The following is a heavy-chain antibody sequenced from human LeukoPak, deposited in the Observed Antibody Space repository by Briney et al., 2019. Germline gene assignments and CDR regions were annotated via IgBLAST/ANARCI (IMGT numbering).Heavy chain of an antibody. Sequence: EASVKVSCKASGYTFTSYGISWVRQAPGQGLEWMGWISANNGNTNYAQKLQGRVTITTDTSTSTAYMELRTLRSDDTAVYYCARTLTTATWDFWGQGTLVTVSS. V-gene: IGHV1-18*01. CDR2: ISANNGNT. D-gene: IGHD4-17*01. CDR3: ARTLTTATWDF. J-gene: IGHJ4*02. CDR1: GYTFTSYG.